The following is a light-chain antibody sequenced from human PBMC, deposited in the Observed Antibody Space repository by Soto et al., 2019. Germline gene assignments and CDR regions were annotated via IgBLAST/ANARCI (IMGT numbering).Light chain of an antibody. CDR3: TSYTSSVPLV. Sequence: QSALTQPASVSGSPGQSITISCTGTSSDVGAYNYVSWYQQHPGKVPKLIIYDVINRPSGVSSRFSGSKSVNTASLTISGLQAEDEADYYCTSYTSSVPLVFGGGTKLTVL. V-gene: IGLV2-14*01. CDR2: DVI. CDR1: SSDVGAYNY. J-gene: IGLJ3*02.